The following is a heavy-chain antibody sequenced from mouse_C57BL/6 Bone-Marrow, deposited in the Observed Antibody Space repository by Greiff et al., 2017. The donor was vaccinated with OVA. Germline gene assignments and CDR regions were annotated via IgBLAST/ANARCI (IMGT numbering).Heavy chain of an antibody. D-gene: IGHD1-1*01. CDR3: TPFYYGSSYYYFDY. J-gene: IGHJ2*01. V-gene: IGHV6-3*01. CDR1: GFTFSNYW. CDR2: IRLKSDNYAT. Sequence: DVKLVESGGGLVQPGGSMKLSCVASGFTFSNYWMNWVRQSPEKGLEWVAQIRLKSDNYATHYAESVKGRFTISRDDSKSSVYLQMNNLRAEDTGIYYCTPFYYGSSYYYFDYWGQGTTLTVSS.